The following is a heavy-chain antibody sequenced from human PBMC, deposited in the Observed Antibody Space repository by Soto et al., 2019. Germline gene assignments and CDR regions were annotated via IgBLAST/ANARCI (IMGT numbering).Heavy chain of an antibody. J-gene: IGHJ6*02. CDR1: GGSISSGGYY. CDR2: IYYSGST. V-gene: IGHV4-31*03. CDR3: ARDLLSRESWLRKKLPPFAYYYYYYGMDV. Sequence: SETLSLTCTVSGGSISSGGYYWSWIRQHPGKGLEWIGYIYYSGSTYYNPSLKSRVTISVDTSKNQFSLKLSSVTAADTAVYYCARDLLSRESWLRKKLPPFAYYYYYYGMDVWGQGTTVTVSS. D-gene: IGHD5-12*01.